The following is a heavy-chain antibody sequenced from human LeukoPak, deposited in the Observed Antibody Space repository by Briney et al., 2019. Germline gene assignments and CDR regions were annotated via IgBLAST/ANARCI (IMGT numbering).Heavy chain of an antibody. V-gene: IGHV1-2*07. J-gene: IGHJ6*03. CDR1: GYTFTDNY. CDR2: INPESGGT. CDR3: ARDSAAPPPYYYYYMDV. D-gene: IGHD6-13*01. Sequence: ASVKVSCKASGYTFTDNYLHWLRQAPGQGLEWMGWINPESGGTKVAHKFEGRVTMTRDTSTSTVYMELSSLRSEDTAVYYCARDSAAPPPYYYYYMDVWGKGTTVTVSS.